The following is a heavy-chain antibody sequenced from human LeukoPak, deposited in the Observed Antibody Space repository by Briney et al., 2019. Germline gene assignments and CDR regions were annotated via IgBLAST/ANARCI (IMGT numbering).Heavy chain of an antibody. CDR2: ISGSGDNT. CDR1: GFTFNTYS. V-gene: IGHV3-23*01. Sequence: GGSLRLSCEASGFTFNTYSMNWVRQAPGKGLEWVSAISGSGDNTYYADSVKGRFTISRDNSKNTLYLQMNSLRAEDTAVYYCARNTLYNYYYYYYMDVWGKGTTVTISS. D-gene: IGHD2-2*02. CDR3: ARNTLYNYYYYYYMDV. J-gene: IGHJ6*03.